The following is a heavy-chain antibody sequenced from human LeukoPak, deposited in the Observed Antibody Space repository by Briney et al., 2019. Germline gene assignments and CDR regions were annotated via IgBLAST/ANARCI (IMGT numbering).Heavy chain of an antibody. CDR1: GITLSNYG. Sequence: GGSLRLSCAASGITLSNYGMSWVRQAPGKGLEWVAGLSGSGGGTNYADTVQGRFTISRDNPKNTLYLQMNSLRAEDTAVYFCAKRGVVIRVFLVGFHKEAYYFDSWGQGALVTVSS. CDR3: AKRGVVIRVFLVGFHKEAYYFDS. J-gene: IGHJ4*02. D-gene: IGHD3-10*01. CDR2: LSGSGGGT. V-gene: IGHV3-23*01.